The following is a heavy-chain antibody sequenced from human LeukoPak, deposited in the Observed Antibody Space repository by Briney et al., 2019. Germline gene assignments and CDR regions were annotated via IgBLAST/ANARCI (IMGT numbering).Heavy chain of an antibody. CDR2: TYYRSKWYN. CDR1: GDSVSSNSAA. D-gene: IGHD3-22*01. Sequence: SQTLSLTCALSGDSVSSNSAAWNWIRQSPSRGLEWLGRTYYRSKWYNDYAVSVKSRITINPDTSKNQFSLQLNSVTPEDTAVYYCAREHDYYDSSGYYYVGDYFDYWGQGTLVTVSS. CDR3: AREHDYYDSSGYYYVGDYFDY. J-gene: IGHJ4*02. V-gene: IGHV6-1*01.